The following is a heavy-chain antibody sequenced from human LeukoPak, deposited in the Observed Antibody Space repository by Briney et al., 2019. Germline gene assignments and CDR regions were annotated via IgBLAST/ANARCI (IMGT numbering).Heavy chain of an antibody. D-gene: IGHD3-22*01. CDR2: INHSGSA. Sequence: PSETLSLTCAVYGDSFSGYYWSWIRQPPGKGLEWIGEINHSGSANYNPSLKSRVTISVDTSKNQFSLKLSSVTAADTAVYYCARGIRITMIVVVISNWFDHWGQGTLVTVSS. J-gene: IGHJ5*02. CDR1: GDSFSGYY. CDR3: ARGIRITMIVVVISNWFDH. V-gene: IGHV4-34*01.